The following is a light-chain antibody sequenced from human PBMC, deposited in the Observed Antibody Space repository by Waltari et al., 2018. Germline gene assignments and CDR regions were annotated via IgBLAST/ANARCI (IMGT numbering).Light chain of an antibody. Sequence: IQMTQSPSTLAASVGDRVTITCRASQSIISWLAWYQQRPGKAPKLLIYKASTLKSGVPSRFSGSASGTEFTLTISSLQPDDFATYYCQQYNTYWTFGQGTRVEI. CDR1: QSIISW. V-gene: IGKV1-5*03. CDR3: QQYNTYWT. CDR2: KAS. J-gene: IGKJ1*01.